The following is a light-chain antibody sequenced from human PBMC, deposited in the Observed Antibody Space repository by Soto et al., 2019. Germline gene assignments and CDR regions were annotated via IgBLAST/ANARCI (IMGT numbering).Light chain of an antibody. J-gene: IGLJ2*01. Sequence: QSVRTEPPWVSVTPGHKVSSSCSGSTSNLGGNTVNWYQQLPGTAPKLLIYTNNQRPSGVPDRFSGSKSGTSASLAISGLRSEDEADFYCAAWDDSLNAVVFGGGTQLTVL. V-gene: IGLV1-44*01. CDR2: TNN. CDR3: AAWDDSLNAVV. CDR1: TSNLGGNT.